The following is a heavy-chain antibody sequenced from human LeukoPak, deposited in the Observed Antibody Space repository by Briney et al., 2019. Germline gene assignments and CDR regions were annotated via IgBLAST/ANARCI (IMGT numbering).Heavy chain of an antibody. CDR1: GGTFSSYA. CDR3: ARDRAARPGVFDY. J-gene: IGHJ4*02. CDR2: ISAYNGNT. Sequence: PGASVKVPCKASGGTFSSYAISWVRQAPGQGLEWMGWISAYNGNTNYAQKLQGRVTMTTDTSTSTAYMELRSLRSDDTAVYYCARDRAARPGVFDYWGQGTLVTVSS. D-gene: IGHD6-6*01. V-gene: IGHV1-18*01.